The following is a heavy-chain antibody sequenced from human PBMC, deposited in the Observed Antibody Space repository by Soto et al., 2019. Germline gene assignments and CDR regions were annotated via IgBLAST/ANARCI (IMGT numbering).Heavy chain of an antibody. CDR3: ARGRVDGGELDL. CDR2: IWYDASNK. J-gene: IGHJ4*02. V-gene: IGHV3-33*01. D-gene: IGHD1-26*01. Sequence: SGGGVVQPGRSLRLSCAASGFTFRTYGMYWVRQAPGKGLEWVAVIWYDASNKYYADSVKGRFTISRDNSENTLYLQMNSLRAEDTAVYYCARGRVDGGELDLWGQGTLVTVSS. CDR1: GFTFRTYG.